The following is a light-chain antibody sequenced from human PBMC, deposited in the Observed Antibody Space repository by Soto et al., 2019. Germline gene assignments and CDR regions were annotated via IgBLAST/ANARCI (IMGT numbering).Light chain of an antibody. Sequence: DVQLTQSPSSLSASVGDRVTITCRASQAISTSLAWYQQKSEKAPKSLIYAASRLQSGVPSRFSGGGSGTDFTLTISSLQPEDFATYYCQHWSSYAVSVGGGTKVEIK. V-gene: IGKV1D-16*01. CDR2: AAS. J-gene: IGKJ4*01. CDR1: QAISTS. CDR3: QHWSSYAVS.